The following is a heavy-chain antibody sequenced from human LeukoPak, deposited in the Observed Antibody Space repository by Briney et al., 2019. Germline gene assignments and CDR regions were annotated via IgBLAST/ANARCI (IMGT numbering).Heavy chain of an antibody. J-gene: IGHJ4*02. D-gene: IGHD3-22*01. Sequence: PGGSLRLSCAASGFTFSSYWMSWVRPAPGKGLEWVANIKQDGSEKYYVDSVKGRFTISRDNAKNSLYLQMNSLRAEDTAVYYCARDYYDSSGYSYYFDYWGQGTLVTVSS. V-gene: IGHV3-7*01. CDR2: IKQDGSEK. CDR3: ARDYYDSSGYSYYFDY. CDR1: GFTFSSYW.